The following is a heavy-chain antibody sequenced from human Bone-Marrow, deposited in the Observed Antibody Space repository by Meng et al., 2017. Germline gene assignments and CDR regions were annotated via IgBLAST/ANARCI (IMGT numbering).Heavy chain of an antibody. V-gene: IGHV3-21*01. D-gene: IGHD6-13*01. CDR1: GFTFSSYS. Sequence: GGSLRLSCAASGFTFSSYSMNWVRQAPGKGLEWVSSISSSSSYIYYADSVKGRFTISRDNAKNSLYLQMNSLRAEDTAVYYCARDRTDRYSSRGMDFWGQGTTVTVSS. CDR3: ARDRTDRYSSRGMDF. CDR2: ISSSSSYI. J-gene: IGHJ6*02.